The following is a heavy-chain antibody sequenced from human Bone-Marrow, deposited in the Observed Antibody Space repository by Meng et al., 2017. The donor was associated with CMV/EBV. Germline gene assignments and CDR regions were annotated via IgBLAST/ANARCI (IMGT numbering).Heavy chain of an antibody. CDR1: GFTFSTYD. CDR2: IGTLSDT. V-gene: IGHV3-13*01. CDR3: TRSKSGRFPEGDAFDI. Sequence: GESLKISCLASGFTFSTYDMYWVRQASGKGLEWVSAIGTLSDTFYPDSVEGRFTISRDNAKNSLYLQMNSLRAGDTAIYYCTRSKSGRFPEGDAFDIWGQGTMVTVSS. D-gene: IGHD1-26*01. J-gene: IGHJ3*02.